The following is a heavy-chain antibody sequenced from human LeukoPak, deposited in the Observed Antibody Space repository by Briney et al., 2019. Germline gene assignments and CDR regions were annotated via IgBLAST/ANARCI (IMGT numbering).Heavy chain of an antibody. Sequence: GGSLRLSCAASGFTFSSYSMNWVRQAPGKGLEWVSYISSSSSTIYYADSVKGRFTISRDNAKNSLYLQMNSLRAEDTAVYYCARDQYYDILTGYYGFWGQGTLVTVSS. CDR3: ARDQYYDILTGYYGF. V-gene: IGHV3-48*01. D-gene: IGHD3-9*01. J-gene: IGHJ4*02. CDR1: GFTFSSYS. CDR2: ISSSSSTI.